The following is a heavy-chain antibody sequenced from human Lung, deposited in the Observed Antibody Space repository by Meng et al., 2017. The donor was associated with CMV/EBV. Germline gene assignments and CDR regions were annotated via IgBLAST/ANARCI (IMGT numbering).Heavy chain of an antibody. Sequence: GGSLRLSCAASGFGFRNYGMHWVRQAPGKGLEWVASVQPDGVTKEYGISVKGRFTISRDNSRNTLSLQMNGLRSDDTAVYFCANAWNYDMVAWGRGTTVPSP. CDR3: ANAWNYDMVA. V-gene: IGHV3-30*02. D-gene: IGHD1-1*01. CDR1: GFGFRNYG. J-gene: IGHJ6*03. CDR2: VQPDGVTK.